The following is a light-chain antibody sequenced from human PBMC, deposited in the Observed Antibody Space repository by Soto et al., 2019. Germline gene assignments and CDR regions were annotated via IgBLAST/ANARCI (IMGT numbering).Light chain of an antibody. J-gene: IGLJ1*01. V-gene: IGLV2-11*01. Sequence: QSVLTQPRSVSGSPGQSVTISCTGTSSDVGGYNYVSWYQQHPGKAPKLMIYDVSKRPSGVPDRFSGPKSGNTASLTISGLQAEDEAVYYCCSYAGSYTFYVFGTGTKVTVL. CDR3: CSYAGSYTFYV. CDR2: DVS. CDR1: SSDVGGYNY.